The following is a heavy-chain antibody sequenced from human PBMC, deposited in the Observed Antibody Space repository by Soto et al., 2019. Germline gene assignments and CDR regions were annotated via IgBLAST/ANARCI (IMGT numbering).Heavy chain of an antibody. CDR3: ARGLKPIMFFGVALIGGKYFDY. V-gene: IGHV1-8*01. CDR2: MNPNSGNT. J-gene: IGHJ4*01. Sequence: ASVKVSCKASGYTFTSYDINWVRQATGQGLERMGWMNPNSGNTGYAQKFQGRVTMTRNTSISTAYMELSSLRFEDTAVYYWARGLKPIMFFGVALIGGKYFDYWG. CDR1: GYTFTSYD. D-gene: IGHD3-3*01.